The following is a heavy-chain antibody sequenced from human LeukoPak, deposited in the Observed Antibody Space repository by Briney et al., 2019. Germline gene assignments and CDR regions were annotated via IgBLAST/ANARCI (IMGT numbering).Heavy chain of an antibody. CDR1: GFTFSNYA. V-gene: IGHV3-21*01. Sequence: GGSLRLSCAASGFTFSNYAMNWVRQAPGKGLEWVSSISSGSSYIYYADSVKGRFTISRDNAKNSLYLQMNSLRAEDTAVYYCARDPQGYSYTFDYWGQGTLVTVSS. D-gene: IGHD5-18*01. CDR2: ISSGSSYI. J-gene: IGHJ4*02. CDR3: ARDPQGYSYTFDY.